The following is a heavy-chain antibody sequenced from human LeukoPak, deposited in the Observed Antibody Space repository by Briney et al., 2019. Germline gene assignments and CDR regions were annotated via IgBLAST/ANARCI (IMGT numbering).Heavy chain of an antibody. CDR1: GGSFSGYY. CDR2: INHSGST. Sequence: SETLSLTCAVYGGSFSGYYWSWIRQPPGKGLEGIGEINHSGSTNYNPSLKSRVTISVATSKNQFSLKLSSVTAADTAVYYCARNYYYMDVWGKGTTVTVSS. V-gene: IGHV4-34*01. CDR3: ARNYYYMDV. J-gene: IGHJ6*03.